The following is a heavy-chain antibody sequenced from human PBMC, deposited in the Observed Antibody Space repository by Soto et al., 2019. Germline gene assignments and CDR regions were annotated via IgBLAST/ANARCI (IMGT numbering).Heavy chain of an antibody. J-gene: IGHJ6*02. V-gene: IGHV1-69*13. D-gene: IGHD2-2*02. CDR3: ARRGGTPAPISPYYGMDV. CDR2: IIPIFGTA. CDR1: GGTFSSYA. Sequence: GASVKVSCKASGGTFSSYAISWVRQAPGQGLEWMGGIIPIFGTANYAQKFQGRVTITADESTSTAYMELSSLRSEDTAVYYCARRGGTPAPISPYYGMDVWGQGTTVTVSS.